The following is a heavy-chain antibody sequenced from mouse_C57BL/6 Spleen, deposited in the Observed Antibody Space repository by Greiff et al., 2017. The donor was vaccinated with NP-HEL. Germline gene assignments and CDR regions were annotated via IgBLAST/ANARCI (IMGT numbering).Heavy chain of an antibody. J-gene: IGHJ3*01. CDR3: ATPGGNFSWFAY. Sequence: EVQLQQSGPVLVKPGASVKMSCKASGYTFTDYYMNWVKQSHGKSLEWIGVINPYNGGTSYNQKFKGKATLTVDKSSSTAYMELNSLTSEDSAVYYCATPGGNFSWFAYWGQGTLVTVSA. CDR1: GYTFTDYY. V-gene: IGHV1-19*01. D-gene: IGHD4-1*02. CDR2: INPYNGGT.